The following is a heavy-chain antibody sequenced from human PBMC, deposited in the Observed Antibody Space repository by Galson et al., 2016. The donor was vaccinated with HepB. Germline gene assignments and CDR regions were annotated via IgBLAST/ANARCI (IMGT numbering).Heavy chain of an antibody. CDR1: GFDFKQYN. CDR3: AKADDRSVASSEYVYFDY. Sequence: SLRLSCAASGFDFKQYNMNWVRQAPGKGLEWLAYISDSSNAIQYADSVKGRFTISRDNPKNTLFLQMNSLRVEDTAVYYCAKADDRSVASSEYVYFDYWGQGTLLTVSS. V-gene: IGHV3-48*01. D-gene: IGHD3-22*01. J-gene: IGHJ4*02. CDR2: ISDSSNAI.